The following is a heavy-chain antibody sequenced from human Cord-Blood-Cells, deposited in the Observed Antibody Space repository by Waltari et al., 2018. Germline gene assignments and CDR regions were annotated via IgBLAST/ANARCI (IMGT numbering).Heavy chain of an antibody. Sequence: QVQLVQSGAEVKKPGSSVKVSCKASGGTFSSYAISWVRQAPGQGLEWMGRIIPILGIANYAQKCQGRVTITAEKSTSTAYMELSSLRSEDTAVYYCARPGIAAAGTPGAFDIWGQGTMVTVSS. J-gene: IGHJ3*02. V-gene: IGHV1-69*09. CDR3: ARPGIAAAGTPGAFDI. CDR2: IIPILGIA. CDR1: GGTFSSYA. D-gene: IGHD6-13*01.